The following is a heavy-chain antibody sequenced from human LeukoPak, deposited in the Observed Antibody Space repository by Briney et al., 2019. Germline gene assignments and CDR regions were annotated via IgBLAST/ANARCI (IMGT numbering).Heavy chain of an antibody. CDR1: GGSISSSSYY. CDR2: IYYSGST. CDR3: ARHGGIQLWFHAQNWFDP. V-gene: IGHV4-39*01. Sequence: PSETLSLTCTVSGGSISSSSYYWGWIRQPPGKGLELIGSIYYSGSTYYNPSLKSRVTISVDTSKNQFSLKLSSVTAADTAVYYCARHGGIQLWFHAQNWFDPWGQGTLVTVSS. J-gene: IGHJ5*02. D-gene: IGHD5-18*01.